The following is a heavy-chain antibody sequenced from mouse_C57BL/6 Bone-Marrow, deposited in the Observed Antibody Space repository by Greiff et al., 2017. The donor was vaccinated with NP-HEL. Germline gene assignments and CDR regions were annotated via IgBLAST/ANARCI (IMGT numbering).Heavy chain of an antibody. CDR2: IHPNSGST. V-gene: IGHV1-64*01. Sequence: VQLQQSGAELVKPGASVKLSCKASGYTFTSYWMHWVKQRPGQGLEWIGMIHPNSGSTNYNEKFKSKATLTVDKSSSTAYMQLSSLTSEDSAVYYCAREEDYDGYFDVWGTGTTVTVSS. CDR1: GYTFTSYW. CDR3: AREEDYDGYFDV. J-gene: IGHJ1*03. D-gene: IGHD2-4*01.